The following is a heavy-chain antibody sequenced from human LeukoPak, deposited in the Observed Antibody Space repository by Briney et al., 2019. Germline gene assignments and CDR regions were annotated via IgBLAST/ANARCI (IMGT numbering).Heavy chain of an antibody. Sequence: SETLSLTCTVSGGSISSGGYYWSWIRQHPGKGLEWIGYIYYSGSTYCNPSLKSRVTISVDTSKNQFSLKLSSVTAADTAVYYCASLRLGVVAATGAFDIWGQGTMVTVSS. CDR1: GGSISSGGYY. V-gene: IGHV4-31*03. CDR3: ASLRLGVVAATGAFDI. D-gene: IGHD2-15*01. CDR2: IYYSGST. J-gene: IGHJ3*02.